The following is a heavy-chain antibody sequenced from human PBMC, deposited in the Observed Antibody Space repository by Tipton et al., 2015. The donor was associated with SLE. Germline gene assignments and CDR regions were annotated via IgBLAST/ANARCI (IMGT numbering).Heavy chain of an antibody. V-gene: IGHV1-8*01. CDR2: MNPNSGKT. J-gene: IGHJ5*02. CDR1: GYTFTTYD. CDR3: ARALHPAPRFAP. Sequence: QSGAEVKKPGASVKVSCKASGYTFTTYDINWVRQATGQGLEWMGWMNPNSGKTGYAQKFQGRVTMTRNTSISTVYMELSSLRSEHPAVSYCARALHPAPRFAPWGQGPRVPLSS.